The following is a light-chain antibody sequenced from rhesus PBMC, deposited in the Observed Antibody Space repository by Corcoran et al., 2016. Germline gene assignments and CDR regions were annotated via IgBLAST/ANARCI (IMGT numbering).Light chain of an antibody. J-gene: IGKJ3*01. Sequence: EIVMTQSPATLSLSPGERATLSCRASQSVSSYLAWYQQKPGQAPRLLISGASSRATGIPDRVSGSGSGTDFPLTISSLEPEDFAVYYCQETTNLFTFGPGTKLDIK. CDR3: QETTNLFT. CDR2: GAS. CDR1: QSVSSY. V-gene: IGKV3-31*02.